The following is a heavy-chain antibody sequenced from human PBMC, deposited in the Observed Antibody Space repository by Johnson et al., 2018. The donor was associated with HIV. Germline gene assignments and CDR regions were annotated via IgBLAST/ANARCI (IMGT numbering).Heavy chain of an antibody. J-gene: IGHJ3*01. V-gene: IGHV3-7*03. CDR1: GFTVSSNY. Sequence: VQLVESGGGLVQPGGSLRLSCAATGFTVSSNYMSWVRQAPGKGLEWVANIKEDGSEKYYVDSVKGRSTISRDNAKNSLYLQMNSLKIEDTAVYHCTTDQAGDYVWGQGTVVTVSS. CDR2: IKEDGSEK. CDR3: TTDQAGDYV. D-gene: IGHD3-16*01.